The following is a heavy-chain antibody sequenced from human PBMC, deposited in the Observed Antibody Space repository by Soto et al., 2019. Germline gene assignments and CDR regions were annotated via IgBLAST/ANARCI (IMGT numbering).Heavy chain of an antibody. Sequence: QVTLKESGPVLVKPTETLTLTCTVSGFSRSNARMGVSWIRQPPVKSLEWLAHIFSNDEKSYSTSLKSRRTISKDTSKSQLVLTMTHMDPVDTATYYCARIHRTLYDRPVGNFSAYGQEKGGIDYWGQGTLVTVSS. CDR2: IFSNDEK. CDR3: ARIHRTLYDRPVGNFSAYGQEKGGIDY. V-gene: IGHV2-26*01. D-gene: IGHD3-22*01. CDR1: GFSRSNARMG. J-gene: IGHJ4*02.